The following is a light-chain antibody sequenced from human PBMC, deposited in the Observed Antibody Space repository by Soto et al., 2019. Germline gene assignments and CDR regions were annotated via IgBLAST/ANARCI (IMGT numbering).Light chain of an antibody. CDR1: RPVVRQY. V-gene: IGKV3D-20*02. CDR2: DAV. J-gene: IGKJ1*01. CDR3: LQHYSWPWT. Sequence: IELTHSPDTLSLPPWEIVRRSCRASRPVVRQYIAWYHQKPGQAPRLLIHDAVSRATGIPDRFSGSGSETEFTLTISGLQSEDSGVYYCLQHYSWPWTFGQGTKVDIK.